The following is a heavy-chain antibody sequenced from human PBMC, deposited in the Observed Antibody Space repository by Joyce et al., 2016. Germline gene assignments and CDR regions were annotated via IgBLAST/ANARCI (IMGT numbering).Heavy chain of an antibody. J-gene: IGHJ4*02. V-gene: IGHV3-43*01. CDR1: GFTFDAYA. CDR3: GKGDTNYGVIDY. CDR2: ISWDGGST. D-gene: IGHD4-17*01. Sequence: EVRLVESGGVVVQPGESLRLPCAASGFTFDAYAMHWVRQVPGKGLEWVSLISWDGGSTYYADSVKGRFTISRDNSKNSLYLQMDSLTTDDTAFYYCGKGDTNYGVIDYWGQGTLVTVSS.